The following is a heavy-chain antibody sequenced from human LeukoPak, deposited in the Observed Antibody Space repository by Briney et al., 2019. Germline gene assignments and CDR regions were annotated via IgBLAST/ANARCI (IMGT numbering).Heavy chain of an antibody. J-gene: IGHJ4*02. CDR2: LYTSGST. V-gene: IGHV4-4*09. D-gene: IGHD6-6*01. CDR1: GGSISNYY. Sequence: SETLSLTCTVSGGSISNYYWSWIRQPPGKGLEWIGYLYTSGSTNYNPSLKSRVTISVDTSKNQFSLKLSSVTAADTAVYYCARHGAARGSFDYWGQGTLVTVSS. CDR3: ARHGAARGSFDY.